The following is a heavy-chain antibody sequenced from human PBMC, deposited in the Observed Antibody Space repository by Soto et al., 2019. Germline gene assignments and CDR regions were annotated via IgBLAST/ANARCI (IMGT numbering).Heavy chain of an antibody. Sequence: ASVKVSCKASGYTFTSYGISWVRQAPGQGIEWMGWISAYNGNTNDAQKLQGRDTMTTDTSTSTAYMELRSLRSDDTAVYYCARAGIAVAGTKRRLVGFDRPDDAFEIWGQGTMVTVSS. CDR2: ISAYNGNT. V-gene: IGHV1-18*01. J-gene: IGHJ3*02. CDR3: ARAGIAVAGTKRRLVGFDRPDDAFEI. D-gene: IGHD6-19*01. CDR1: GYTFTSYG.